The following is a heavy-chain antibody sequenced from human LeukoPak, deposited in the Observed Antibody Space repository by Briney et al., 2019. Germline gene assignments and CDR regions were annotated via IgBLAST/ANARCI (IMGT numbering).Heavy chain of an antibody. D-gene: IGHD6-13*01. CDR2: ISAYNGNT. J-gene: IGHJ4*02. CDR1: GYTLPSYG. V-gene: IGHV1-18*01. CDR3: ARGGSSWYGDSDY. Sequence: ASVTVSCKASGYTLPSYGIRWVRQAPGQGLAWMGWISAYNGNTNYAQKLQGRVTMTTDTSTSTAYMELRSVRSDDTAVYYCARGGSSWYGDSDYWGQGTLVTVSS.